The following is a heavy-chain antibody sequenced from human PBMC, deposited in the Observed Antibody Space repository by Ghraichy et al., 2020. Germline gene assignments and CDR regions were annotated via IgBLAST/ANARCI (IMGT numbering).Heavy chain of an antibody. CDR3: TTDWCCYDSSGYYGGR. D-gene: IGHD3-22*01. Sequence: ESLNISCAASGFTFSNAWMSWVRQAPGKGLEWVGRIKSKTDGGTTDYAAPVKGRFTISRDDSKNTLYLQMNSLKTEDTAVYYCTTDWCCYDSSGYYGGRRGHGTLVTGSS. J-gene: IGHJ4*01. CDR1: GFTFSNAW. CDR2: IKSKTDGGTT. V-gene: IGHV3-15*01.